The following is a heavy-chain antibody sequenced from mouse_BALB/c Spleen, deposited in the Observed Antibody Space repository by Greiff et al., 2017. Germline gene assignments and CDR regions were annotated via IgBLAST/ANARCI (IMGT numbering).Heavy chain of an antibody. Sequence: VKLQESGPGLVAPSQSLSITCTVSGFSLTSYGVHWVRQPPGKGLEWLGVIWAGGSTNYNSALMSRLSISKDNSKSQVFLKMNSLQTDDTAMYYCAREDYDEGTFDYWGQGTTLTVSS. CDR1: GFSLTSYG. CDR3: AREDYDEGTFDY. V-gene: IGHV2-9*02. J-gene: IGHJ2*01. CDR2: IWAGGST. D-gene: IGHD2-4*01.